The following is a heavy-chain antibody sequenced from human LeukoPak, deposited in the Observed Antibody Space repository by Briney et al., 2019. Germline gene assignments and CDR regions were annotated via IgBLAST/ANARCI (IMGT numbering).Heavy chain of an antibody. Sequence: PGGSLRLSCAASGFTFSSYAMSWVRQAPGKGLEWVSVISGSGGSTYYADSVKGRFTISRDNSKNTLYLQMNSLRAEDTAVYYCAKNGDRGAYCTGGTCYPYFYYYMDVWGKGTTVTI. CDR2: ISGSGGST. J-gene: IGHJ6*03. CDR3: AKNGDRGAYCTGGTCYPYFYYYMDV. D-gene: IGHD2-15*01. V-gene: IGHV3-23*01. CDR1: GFTFSSYA.